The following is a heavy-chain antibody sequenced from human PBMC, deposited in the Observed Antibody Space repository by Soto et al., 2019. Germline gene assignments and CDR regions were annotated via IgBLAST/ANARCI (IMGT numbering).Heavy chain of an antibody. CDR1: GGIFTRYD. CDR2: IIPIFGTA. CDR3: AINEGRDVSTFDY. D-gene: IGHD3-10*02. V-gene: IGHV1-69*01. Sequence: QVQLVQSWAEVKTPGSSVKVSCKASGGIFTRYDIRWVRQAPGQGLEWMGAIIPIFGTANYAQKFQGRVTITADATTSTAYMELSSLRSEDTAMYYCAINEGRDVSTFDYWGQGTLVTVSS. J-gene: IGHJ4*02.